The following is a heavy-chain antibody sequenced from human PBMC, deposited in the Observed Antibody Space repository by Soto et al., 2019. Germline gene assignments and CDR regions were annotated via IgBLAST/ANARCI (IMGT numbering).Heavy chain of an antibody. Sequence: QITLKESGPTLVKPTQTLTLTCTFSGLSLSTTGVGVGWIRQPPGKALEWLALIYWDDDKRYSPSLKSRLTSTKDPSKNKVVLTMTNMDPVDTATYYCVQSRCGGDCLQSYSSHSYYGLDVWGQGTTVTVSS. CDR3: VQSRCGGDCLQSYSSHSYYGLDV. V-gene: IGHV2-5*02. CDR1: GLSLSTTGVG. J-gene: IGHJ6*02. CDR2: IYWDDDK. D-gene: IGHD2-21*02.